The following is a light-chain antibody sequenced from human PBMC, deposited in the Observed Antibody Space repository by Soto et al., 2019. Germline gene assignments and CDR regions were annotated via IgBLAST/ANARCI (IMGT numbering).Light chain of an antibody. J-gene: IGKJ5*01. CDR3: QQYGGSPRIT. Sequence: EIVLTQSPATLSLSPGERATFSCRASQSVSSYLAWYQQKPGQAPRLLIYDASNRATGIPARFSGSGSGTDFTLIINRLEPEDVAIYYCQQYGGSPRITFGQGTRLEIK. V-gene: IGKV3-11*01. CDR1: QSVSSY. CDR2: DAS.